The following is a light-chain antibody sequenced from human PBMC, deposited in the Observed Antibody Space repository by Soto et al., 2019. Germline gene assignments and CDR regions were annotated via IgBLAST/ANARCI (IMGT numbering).Light chain of an antibody. CDR2: GAS. J-gene: IGKJ5*01. V-gene: IGKV3-20*01. CDR3: KQYGGSPIT. Sequence: EIVLTQSPGTLSLSPGERATLSCRASQSVSSRLAWYQHKPGQAPRLLISGASSRATGIQDRFSGSGSGTDFTLTISRLEPEDFALYYCKQYGGSPITFGQGTRLEIK. CDR1: QSVSSR.